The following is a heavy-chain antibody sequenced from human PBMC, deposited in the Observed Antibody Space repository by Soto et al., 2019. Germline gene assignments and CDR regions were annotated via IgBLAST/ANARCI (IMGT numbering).Heavy chain of an antibody. J-gene: IGHJ4*02. CDR1: GVSITPYY. Sequence: QMQLQEPGPGLVKPSETLSLPCTVSGVSITPYYWTWIRHPPGKRLHWICYVYHTGNTYYNTSLKRRVTRSLDTSKNQVSLRLKSVTAADTAVYYCAREQYNWKLWGQGTLVTVSA. CDR2: VYHTGNT. CDR3: AREQYNWKL. V-gene: IGHV4-59*01. D-gene: IGHD1-20*01.